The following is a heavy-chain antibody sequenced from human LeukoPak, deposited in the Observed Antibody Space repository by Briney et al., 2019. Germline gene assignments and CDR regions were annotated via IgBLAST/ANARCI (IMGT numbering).Heavy chain of an antibody. CDR3: ARDGGTGYSIHY. CDR2: TFYRSKWCN. V-gene: IGHV6-1*01. CDR1: GDSVSSNNAA. J-gene: IGHJ4*02. Sequence: SQTLSLTCAISGDSVSSNNAAWHWIRQSPSRGLEWLGRTFYRSKWCNEYGVSVKSRITINPDTSSNQFSLHLNSVTPEDTGVYYCARDGGTGYSIHYWGQGNLVTVSS. D-gene: IGHD2-15*01.